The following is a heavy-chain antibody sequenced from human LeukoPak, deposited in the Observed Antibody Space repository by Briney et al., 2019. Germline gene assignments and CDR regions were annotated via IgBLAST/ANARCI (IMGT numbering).Heavy chain of an antibody. CDR2: ISAYNGNT. CDR1: GYTFTNYY. D-gene: IGHD2-15*01. V-gene: IGHV1-18*04. CDR3: ARVIVVVAAISTGGTNWFDP. Sequence: ASVKVSCKASGYTFTNYYMHWVRQAPGQGLEWMGWISAYNGNTNYAQKLQGRVTMTTDTSTSTAYMELRSLRSDDTAVYYCARVIVVVAAISTGGTNWFDPWGQGTLVTVSS. J-gene: IGHJ5*02.